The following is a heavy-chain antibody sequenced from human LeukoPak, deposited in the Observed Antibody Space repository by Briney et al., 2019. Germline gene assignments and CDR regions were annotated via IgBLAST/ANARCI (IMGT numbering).Heavy chain of an antibody. CDR2: IKQDGSEK. Sequence: GGSLRLSCAASGFTFSSYWMSWVRQAPGKGLEWVTNIKQDGSEKYYVDSVKGRFTISRDNAKNSLYLQMNSLRAEDTAVYYCPRAGGDSSSWYGGDYWGQGTLVTVSS. CDR1: GFTFSSYW. V-gene: IGHV3-7*01. D-gene: IGHD6-13*01. CDR3: PRAGGDSSSWYGGDY. J-gene: IGHJ4*02.